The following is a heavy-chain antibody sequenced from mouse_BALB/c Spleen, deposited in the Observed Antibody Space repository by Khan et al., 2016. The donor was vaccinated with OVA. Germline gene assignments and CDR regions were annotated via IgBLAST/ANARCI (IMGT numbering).Heavy chain of an antibody. J-gene: IGHJ3*01. CDR1: GFTFSNYG. CDR2: ISSGDTT. V-gene: IGHV5-6-5*01. CDR3: ARDYWFAY. Sequence: EVKLVESGGGLAKPGGSLKLSCAASGFTFSNYGVSWVRQTPEKRLEWVASISSGDTTYYPDSVKGRFTISRDNARNILYLQMSSLRSEDTAMYYCARDYWFAYWGQGTLVTVSA.